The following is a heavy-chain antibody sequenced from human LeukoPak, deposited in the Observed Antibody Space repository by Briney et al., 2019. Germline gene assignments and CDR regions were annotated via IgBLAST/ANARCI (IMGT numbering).Heavy chain of an antibody. CDR1: GGSISSGGYY. V-gene: IGHV4-31*03. Sequence: SETLSLTCTVSGGSISSGGYYWSWIRQHPGKGLEWIGYIYYSGSTYYNPSLKSRVTISVDTSKNQFSLKLSSVTAADTAVYCCARDRRGGITGTAYYYYYGMDVWGQGTTVTVSS. J-gene: IGHJ6*02. CDR2: IYYSGST. D-gene: IGHD1-7*01. CDR3: ARDRRGGITGTAYYYYYGMDV.